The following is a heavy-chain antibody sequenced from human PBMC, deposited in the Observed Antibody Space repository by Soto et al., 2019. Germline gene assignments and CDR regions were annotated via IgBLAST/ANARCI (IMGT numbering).Heavy chain of an antibody. J-gene: IGHJ3*02. CDR3: ARGTDYYDSSGSSRPAFDI. CDR1: GYTFTGYY. Sequence: ASVKASCKASGYTFTGYYMHWVRQAPGQGLEWMGWINPNSGGTNYAQKFQGWVTMTRDTSISTAYMELSRLRSDDTAVYYCARGTDYYDSSGSSRPAFDIWGQGTMVTVSS. CDR2: INPNSGGT. D-gene: IGHD3-22*01. V-gene: IGHV1-2*04.